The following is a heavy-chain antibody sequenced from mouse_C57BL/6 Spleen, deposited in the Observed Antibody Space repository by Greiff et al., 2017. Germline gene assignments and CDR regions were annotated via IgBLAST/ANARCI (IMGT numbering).Heavy chain of an antibody. CDR3: ARGDSDDEDY. CDR1: GYAFSSFW. J-gene: IGHJ2*01. V-gene: IGHV1-82*01. Sequence: QVQLQHSGPELVKPGASVKISCKASGYAFSSFWMNWVKQRPGKGLEWFGRIYPGDGYTNYNGKFKGKATLTADKSSSTAYMQHSSLTSEDSAVYFCARGDSDDEDYWGQGTTLTVSS. D-gene: IGHD2-12*01. CDR2: IYPGDGYT.